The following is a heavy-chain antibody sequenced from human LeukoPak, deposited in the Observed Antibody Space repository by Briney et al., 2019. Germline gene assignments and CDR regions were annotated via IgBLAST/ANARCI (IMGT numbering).Heavy chain of an antibody. D-gene: IGHD3-10*01. Sequence: QPGGSLRLSCAASGFTFSSYEMNWVRQAPGKGLEWVSYISSGGTTIYYADSMKGRFTLPRDNAKNSLYLQMNSLRAEDTAVYYCAREYYYGSGSGDAFDIWGQGTMVTVSS. CDR3: AREYYYGSGSGDAFDI. J-gene: IGHJ3*02. CDR1: GFTFSSYE. V-gene: IGHV3-48*03. CDR2: ISSGGTTI.